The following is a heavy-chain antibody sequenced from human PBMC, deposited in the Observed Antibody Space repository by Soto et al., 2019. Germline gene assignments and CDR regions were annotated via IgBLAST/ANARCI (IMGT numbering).Heavy chain of an antibody. CDR1: GGSISSGNYY. Sequence: QVQLQESGPGLVKPSQTLSLTCTVSGGSISSGNYYWSWIRQPPGKGLEWIGFISYSGTTHYSASLRSRVSISVATSKNQFSLDLSSVPAADTAVYYCATMGTPVTGLYYFDYWGQGTLVTVSS. J-gene: IGHJ4*02. CDR3: ATMGTPVTGLYYFDY. D-gene: IGHD4-17*01. V-gene: IGHV4-30-4*01. CDR2: ISYSGTT.